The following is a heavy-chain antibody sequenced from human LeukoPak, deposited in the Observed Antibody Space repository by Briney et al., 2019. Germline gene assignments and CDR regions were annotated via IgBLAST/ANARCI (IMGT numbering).Heavy chain of an antibody. Sequence: GGSLRLSCAASGFTFSSYEMNWVRQAPGKGLEWVSYISSSGGTTYYADSVKGRFTISRDNSKNTLYLQMNSLRAEDTAVYYCAKDRGFGVFFQYYFDYWGQGTLVTVSS. D-gene: IGHD3-10*01. V-gene: IGHV3-48*03. CDR2: ISSSGGTT. CDR3: AKDRGFGVFFQYYFDY. CDR1: GFTFSSYE. J-gene: IGHJ4*02.